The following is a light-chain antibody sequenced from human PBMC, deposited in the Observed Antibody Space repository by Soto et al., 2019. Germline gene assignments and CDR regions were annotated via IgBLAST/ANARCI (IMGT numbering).Light chain of an antibody. J-gene: IGLJ2*01. CDR1: SSNIGAGYD. CDR2: GNS. CDR3: QSYDSSRSVV. Sequence: QSVLTQPPSVSGAPGQRVTISCTGSSSNIGAGYDVHWYQQLPGRAPQLLIYGNSKRPSGVPDRFSGYKSGISASLAITGLQDEDEADYYCQSYDSSRSVVFGRGTKVTVL. V-gene: IGLV1-40*01.